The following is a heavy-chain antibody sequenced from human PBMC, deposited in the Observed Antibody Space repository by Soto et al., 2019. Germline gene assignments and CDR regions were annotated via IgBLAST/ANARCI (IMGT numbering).Heavy chain of an antibody. CDR3: ARAWLPDSCGCYYSDAVDI. CDR1: GYTFTSYG. V-gene: IGHV1-18*04. D-gene: IGHD3-22*01. CDR2: ISVYNGNT. J-gene: IGHJ3*02. Sequence: QLQRVQSGAEVKKPGASVNVSCTASGYTFTSYGISWVRQAPGQGREWMGWISVYNGNTNYAQKLQGRVTITTDTSRCTDYMGLRSLRSDVTALYYCARAWLPDSCGCYYSDAVDIWGKATMVTVSS.